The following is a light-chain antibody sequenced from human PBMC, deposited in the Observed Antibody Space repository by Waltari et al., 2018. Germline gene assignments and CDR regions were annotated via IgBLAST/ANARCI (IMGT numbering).Light chain of an antibody. J-gene: IGKJ1*01. Sequence: AIRITQSPSSLSASTGDRVTIPCPASQGIGSYLAWYHQKPGRAPNLLIYAASTLQSGVPSRFSGGGSGTDFTLTITCLQSEDFATYYCQQYYDYPRTFGQGTKVEIK. CDR2: AAS. CDR1: QGIGSY. V-gene: IGKV1-8*01. CDR3: QQYYDYPRT.